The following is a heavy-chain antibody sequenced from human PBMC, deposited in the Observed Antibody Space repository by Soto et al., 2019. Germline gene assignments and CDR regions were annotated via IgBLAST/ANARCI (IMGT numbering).Heavy chain of an antibody. CDR2: INPNSGGT. Sequence: QVQLVQSGAEVKKPGASVKVSCKASGYTFTGYYMHWVRQAPGQGLEWMGWINPNSGGTNYAQKFQGWVTMTRDTSISTAYMELSRLRSDDTAVYYCARDENSLTDSYYGMDVWGHGTTVTVSS. CDR1: GYTFTGYY. CDR3: ARDENSLTDSYYGMDV. V-gene: IGHV1-2*04. J-gene: IGHJ6*02.